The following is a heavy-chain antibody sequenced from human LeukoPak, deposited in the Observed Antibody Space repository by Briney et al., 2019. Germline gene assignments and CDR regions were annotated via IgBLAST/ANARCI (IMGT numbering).Heavy chain of an antibody. CDR2: IYNSWTT. CDR3: ARVPRGSTVGTLPYFYYYMDV. Sequence: SETLSLTCTVSGDSVSSGSNYWSWIRQPAGKGLEWIGRIYNSWTTNYNPSLKSRVTISVDTSKNQFSLKLSSVTAADTAVYYCARVPRGSTVGTLPYFYYYMDVWGKGTTVIVSS. D-gene: IGHD1-26*01. J-gene: IGHJ6*03. V-gene: IGHV4-61*02. CDR1: GDSVSSGSNY.